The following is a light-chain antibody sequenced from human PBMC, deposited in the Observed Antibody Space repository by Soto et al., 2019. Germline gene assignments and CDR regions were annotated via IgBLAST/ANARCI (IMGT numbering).Light chain of an antibody. V-gene: IGKV3-11*01. Sequence: EIVLTQSPATLSLSPGERATLSCRASQSIRHFLGWYQQKPGQAPRLLIYDASNRATGIPPRFSGSGSGTEFTLSISSLEREDFAVYFCQQRYNWPWTFGQGTKVEI. J-gene: IGKJ1*01. CDR2: DAS. CDR3: QQRYNWPWT. CDR1: QSIRHF.